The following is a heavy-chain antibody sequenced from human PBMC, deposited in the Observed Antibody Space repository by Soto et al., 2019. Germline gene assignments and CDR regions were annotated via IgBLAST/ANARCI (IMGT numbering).Heavy chain of an antibody. CDR1: GYSFTSYW. D-gene: IGHD6-6*01. J-gene: IGHJ3*02. Sequence: PGESLKISCKGCGYSFTSYWIGWVRQMPGKGLEWMGIIYPGDSDTRYSPSFQGQVTISADKSISTAYLQWSSLKASDTAMYYCARFPWKAARPYDAFDIWGQGTMVTVSS. CDR3: ARFPWKAARPYDAFDI. V-gene: IGHV5-51*01. CDR2: IYPGDSDT.